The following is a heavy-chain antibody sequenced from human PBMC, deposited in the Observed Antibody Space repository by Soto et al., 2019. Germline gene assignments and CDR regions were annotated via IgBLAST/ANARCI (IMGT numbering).Heavy chain of an antibody. CDR3: ARAGSGGKSHAWDY. CDR2: IYSGESDT. CDR1: GNTFASYW. D-gene: IGHD1-26*01. V-gene: IGHV5-51*01. J-gene: IGHJ4*02. Sequence: GESLKISCKASGNTFASYWIGWVRQMPGKGPEGVWVIYSGESDTIHSLSFQRRVTISADKSITTAALQRSSLKASDTAIYYCARAGSGGKSHAWDYWGQGTLVTVSS.